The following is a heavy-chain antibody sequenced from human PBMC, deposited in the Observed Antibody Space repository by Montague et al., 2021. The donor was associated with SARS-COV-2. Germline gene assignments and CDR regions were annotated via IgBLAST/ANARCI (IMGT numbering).Heavy chain of an antibody. D-gene: IGHD1-7*01. CDR1: GFSLSTSGMC. V-gene: IGHV2-70*11. J-gene: IGHJ4*02. CDR3: ARETGTTVSLDY. Sequence: PELMKPTQTLTPTCTFSGFSLSTSGMCVSWIRQPPGKALEWLARXDWDDDKYYSTSLKTRLTISKDTSKNQVVLTMTNMDPVDTATYYCARETGTTVSLDYWGQGTLVTVSS. CDR2: XDWDDDK.